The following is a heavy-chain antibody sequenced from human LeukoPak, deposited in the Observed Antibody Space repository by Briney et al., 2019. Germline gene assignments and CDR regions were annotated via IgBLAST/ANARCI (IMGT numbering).Heavy chain of an antibody. CDR2: ISFDASNK. V-gene: IGHV3-30*18. CDR1: GFTFSSYG. J-gene: IGHJ3*02. D-gene: IGHD6-13*01. CDR3: AKDLGAAAGTGWVAFDI. Sequence: GGSLRLSCAASGFTFSSYGMHWVRQAPGKGLEWVAVISFDASNKYYADSVKGRFTISRDNAKNSLYLQMNSLRAEDTVLYYCAKDLGAAAGTGWVAFDIWGQGTMVTVSS.